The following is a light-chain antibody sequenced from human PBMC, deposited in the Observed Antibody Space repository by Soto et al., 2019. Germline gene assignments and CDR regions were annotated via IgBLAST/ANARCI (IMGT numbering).Light chain of an antibody. Sequence: QSALTQPASVSGSPGQSITISCTGTTSDIGGYNYVSWYQQYPGTAPKLIIYEDRKRPSGVSNRFSASKSGNTASLTISGLQAEDEAVYYCYSYTGSATVIFGGGTQLTVL. CDR1: TSDIGGYNY. V-gene: IGLV2-14*01. CDR2: EDR. J-gene: IGLJ2*01. CDR3: YSYTGSATVI.